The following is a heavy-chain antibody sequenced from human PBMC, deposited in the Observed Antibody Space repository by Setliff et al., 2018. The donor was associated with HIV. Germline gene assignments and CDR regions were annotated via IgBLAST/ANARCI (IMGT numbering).Heavy chain of an antibody. J-gene: IGHJ4*02. CDR1: GFAFSNYG. CDR3: AKGYSGYDCTLDY. CDR2: IWFDGSKK. D-gene: IGHD5-12*01. V-gene: IGHV3-33*06. Sequence: GGSLRLSCAASGFAFSNYGMHWVRQAPGKGLEWVAVIWFDGSKKYYADSVKGRFTISRDNSKNTLYLQMNSLRAEDTAVYYCAKGYSGYDCTLDYWCQGTPVTVSS.